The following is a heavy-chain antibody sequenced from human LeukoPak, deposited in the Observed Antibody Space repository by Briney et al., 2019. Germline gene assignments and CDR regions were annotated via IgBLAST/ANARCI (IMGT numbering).Heavy chain of an antibody. Sequence: GGSLRLSCAASGFTFSIHWMTWVRQAPGKGLEWVSAISGSGGSTYYADSVKGRFTISRDNSKNTLYLQMNSLRAEDTAVYYCAKDVYNWNYADSDYWGQGTLVTVSS. CDR2: ISGSGGST. J-gene: IGHJ4*02. V-gene: IGHV3-23*01. D-gene: IGHD1-7*01. CDR3: AKDVYNWNYADSDY. CDR1: GFTFSIHW.